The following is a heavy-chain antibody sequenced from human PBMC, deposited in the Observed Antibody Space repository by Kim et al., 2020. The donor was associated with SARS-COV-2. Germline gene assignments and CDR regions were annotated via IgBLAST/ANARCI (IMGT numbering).Heavy chain of an antibody. Sequence: ASVKVSCKASGYTFTSYYMHWVRQAPGQGLEWMGIINPSGGSTSYAQKFQGRVTMTRDTSTSTVYMELSSLRSEDTAVYYCARGSHKGDGYPSPAFDIWGQGTMVTVSS. CDR1: GYTFTSYY. CDR2: INPSGGST. J-gene: IGHJ3*02. CDR3: ARGSHKGDGYPSPAFDI. D-gene: IGHD2-21*01. V-gene: IGHV1-46*01.